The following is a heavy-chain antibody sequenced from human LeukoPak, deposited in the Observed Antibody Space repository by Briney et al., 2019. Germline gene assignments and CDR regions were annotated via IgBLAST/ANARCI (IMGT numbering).Heavy chain of an antibody. CDR2: IYHSGSS. CDR1: GASISTDY. V-gene: IGHV4-59*08. D-gene: IGHD3-16*01. CDR3: ARHRGSAYTFDY. Sequence: PSETLSLTCTVSGASISTDYWNWVRQPPGKGLEWIGYIYHSGSSNYNPSLKSRVTMSLDTSKNQFSLKLSSVTAADTAVYYCARHRGSAYTFDYWGQGSLVTVSS. J-gene: IGHJ4*02.